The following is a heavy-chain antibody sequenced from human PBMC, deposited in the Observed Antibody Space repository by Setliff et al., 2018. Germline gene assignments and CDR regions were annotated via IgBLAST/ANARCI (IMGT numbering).Heavy chain of an antibody. CDR1: SHILTSYG. CDR2: ISPYNGHT. Sequence: ASVKVSCKASSHILTSYGLSWVRQAPGQGLEWMGWISPYNGHTNYDQRFQGRVTMTTDTSTTTASLELRALRSDDTAVYYCALSSSSICRGGNCPNVFDIWGQGTMVTVSS. V-gene: IGHV1-18*01. J-gene: IGHJ3*02. D-gene: IGHD2-15*01. CDR3: ALSSSSICRGGNCPNVFDI.